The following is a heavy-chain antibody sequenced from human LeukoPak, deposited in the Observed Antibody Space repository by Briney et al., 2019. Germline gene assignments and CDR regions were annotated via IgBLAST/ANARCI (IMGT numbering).Heavy chain of an antibody. V-gene: IGHV3-7*02. J-gene: IGHJ4*02. CDR1: GFTFSSHS. D-gene: IGHD1-26*01. Sequence: GGSLRLSCAASGFTFSSHSMSWVRQAPGKGLEWVATIKQDGSEKYYVDSVEGRFTISRDNAKNSLSLQMNSLRAEDTAVYYCARGWELLPDYWGQGTLVTVSS. CDR3: ARGWELLPDY. CDR2: IKQDGSEK.